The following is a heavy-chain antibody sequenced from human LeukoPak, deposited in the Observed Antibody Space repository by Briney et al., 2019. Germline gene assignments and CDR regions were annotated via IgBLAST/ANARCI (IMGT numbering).Heavy chain of an antibody. CDR2: IDPDSGGT. J-gene: IGHJ4*02. CDR3: ARVLGPYTTSRFDF. V-gene: IGHV1-2*02. Sequence: ASVRVSCKTSGYTFTGYYLHWVRQARGQRPEWMGRIDPDSGGTHYGQKFQGRVTVTRDTSITTVYMELSGLTSDDTAVYYCARVLGPYTTSRFDFWGQGTLVTVSS. D-gene: IGHD2-2*02. CDR1: GYTFTGYY.